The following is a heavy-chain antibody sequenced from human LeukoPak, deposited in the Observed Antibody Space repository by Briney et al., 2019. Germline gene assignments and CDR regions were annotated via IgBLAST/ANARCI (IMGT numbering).Heavy chain of an antibody. J-gene: IGHJ6*03. V-gene: IGHV4-59*02. CDR1: NGSVTSHH. Sequence: SETLSLTCIVSNGSVTSHHWSWIRPPPGRGLEWVGYVSYSRSSNYNPSLRTRLTISVDTSKNQFSLKLSSVTAADTAVYYCVRNPYGHHYYYYMDVWGRGTTVTVSS. CDR3: VRNPYGHHYYYYMDV. CDR2: VSYSRSS. D-gene: IGHD4-17*01.